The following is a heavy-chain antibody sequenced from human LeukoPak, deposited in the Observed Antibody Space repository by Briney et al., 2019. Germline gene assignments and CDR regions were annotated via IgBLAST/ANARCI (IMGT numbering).Heavy chain of an antibody. CDR1: GYTFTSYG. Sequence: ASEKVSCKASGYTFTSYGISWVRQAPGQGLEWMGWISAYNGNTNYAQKLQGRVTMTTDTSTSTAYMELRSLTSDDTVVYYCARLAVAGYYYYYGMDVWGQGTTVTVSS. CDR3: ARLAVAGYYYYYGMDV. J-gene: IGHJ6*02. CDR2: ISAYNGNT. V-gene: IGHV1-18*01. D-gene: IGHD6-19*01.